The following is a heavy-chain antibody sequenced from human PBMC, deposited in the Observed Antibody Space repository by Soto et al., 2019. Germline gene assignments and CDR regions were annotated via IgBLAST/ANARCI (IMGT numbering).Heavy chain of an antibody. J-gene: IGHJ5*02. CDR1: GGSVSSGSYY. V-gene: IGHV4-61*01. D-gene: IGHD3-16*01. CDR2: IYYSGST. Sequence: SETLSLTCTVSGGSVSSGSYYWSWIRQPPGKGLEWIGYIYYSGSTNYNPSLKSRVTISVDTSKNQFSLKLSSVTAADTAVYYCRAIPSRYAYDNCFDTWGQGTLVTVSS. CDR3: RAIPSRYAYDNCFDT.